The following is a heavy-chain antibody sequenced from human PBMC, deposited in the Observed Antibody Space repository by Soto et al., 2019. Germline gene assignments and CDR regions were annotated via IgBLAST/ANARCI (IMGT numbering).Heavy chain of an antibody. J-gene: IGHJ4*02. CDR2: LYWDDDK. CDR1: GFPLTTSGVG. V-gene: IGHV2-5*02. D-gene: IGHD5-18*01. CDR3: AHSTDTTMALDY. Sequence: QITLKESGPTLVKPTQTLTLTCTFSGFPLTTSGVGVGWIRQPPGKVLEWLGLLYWDDDKRYSPSLKSRPAINKDTSKNQRVLTMTNMESADTARYYCAHSTDTTMALDYWGQGTLVTVSS.